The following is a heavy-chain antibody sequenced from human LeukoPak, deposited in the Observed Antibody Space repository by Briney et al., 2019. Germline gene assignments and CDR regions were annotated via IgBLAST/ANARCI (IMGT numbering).Heavy chain of an antibody. D-gene: IGHD1-14*01. J-gene: IGHJ4*02. CDR2: IYSGGST. CDR1: GFTVSSNY. CDR3: ARVWVTTRLYYFDY. V-gene: IGHV3-66*01. Sequence: GGSLRLSCAASGFTVSSNYMSWVRQAPGKGLEWVSVIYSGGSTYYADSVKGRFTISRDNSKNTLYLQMNSLRAEDTAVYYCARVWVTTRLYYFDYWGQGTLVTVSS.